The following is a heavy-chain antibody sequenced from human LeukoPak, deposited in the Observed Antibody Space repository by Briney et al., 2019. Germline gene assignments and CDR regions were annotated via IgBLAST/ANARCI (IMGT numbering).Heavy chain of an antibody. J-gene: IGHJ4*02. V-gene: IGHV1-69*04. D-gene: IGHD3-9*01. CDR2: IIPIFGIA. CDR1: GGTFSSYA. CDR3: ARSGVILTTPFDY. Sequence: SVTVSFKASGGTFSSYAISWVRQAPGQGLEWMGRIIPIFGIAKYAQKFQGRVTITADKSTSTAYMELSSLRSEDTAVYYCARSGVILTTPFDYWGQGTLVTVSS.